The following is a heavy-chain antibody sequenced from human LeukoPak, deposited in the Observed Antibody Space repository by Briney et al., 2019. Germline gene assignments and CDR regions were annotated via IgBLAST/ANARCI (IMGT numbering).Heavy chain of an antibody. Sequence: GGSLRLSCTASGFTFGDYAMTWVRQAPGKGLEWVGFIRSKIYGGTPEYAASVKGRFTISRDDSKGIAHLQMDSLKTEDTAVYYCTRDQTPYYWGQGTLVTVSS. CDR3: TRDQTPYY. V-gene: IGHV3-49*04. CDR1: GFTFGDYA. CDR2: IRSKIYGGTP. J-gene: IGHJ4*02.